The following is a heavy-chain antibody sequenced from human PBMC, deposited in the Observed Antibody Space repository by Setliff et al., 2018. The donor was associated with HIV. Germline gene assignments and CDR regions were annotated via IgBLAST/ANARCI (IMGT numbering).Heavy chain of an antibody. Sequence: KTSETLSLTCSVSGGSIGGYSWGWIRQSPGKGLEWIGYIYPSTSANYNPSLKSRVRILLDTSKNQFSLRLTSVTAADTAVYFCARRPMVRGFGRYYFDYWGQGTLVTVPQ. D-gene: IGHD3-10*01. CDR3: ARRPMVRGFGRYYFDY. CDR2: IYPSTSA. V-gene: IGHV4-4*09. J-gene: IGHJ4*02. CDR1: GGSIGGYS.